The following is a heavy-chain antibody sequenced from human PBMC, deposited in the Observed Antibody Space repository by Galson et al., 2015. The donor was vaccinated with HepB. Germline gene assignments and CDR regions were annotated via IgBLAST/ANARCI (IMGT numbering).Heavy chain of an antibody. J-gene: IGHJ4*02. V-gene: IGHV2-5*02. CDR3: ARPFRDYDILNGYYKGNYFDY. CDR2: IYWDDDK. CDR1: GFSLTTSGVA. Sequence: PALVKPTQTLTLTCTFSGFSLTTSGVAVGWIRQPPGKALEWLALIYWDDDKRYSPSLKSRLTITKDSSKNQVVLTMTNMDPVDTATYYCARPFRDYDILNGYYKGNYFDYWSQGTLVTVSS. D-gene: IGHD3-9*01.